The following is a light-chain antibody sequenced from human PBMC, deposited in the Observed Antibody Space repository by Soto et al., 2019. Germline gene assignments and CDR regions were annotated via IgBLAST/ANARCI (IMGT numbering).Light chain of an antibody. CDR3: QKYGISPT. V-gene: IGKV3-20*01. J-gene: IGKJ1*01. Sequence: IVLTQSPGTLSLSPGERATLSCRASHSVSSNYLAWYQQKPGQAPRLLIYDVSSRATGIPDRFSGSGSGTDFTLTISRLEPVDFAVYYCQKYGISPTFGQGTKVEIK. CDR2: DVS. CDR1: HSVSSNY.